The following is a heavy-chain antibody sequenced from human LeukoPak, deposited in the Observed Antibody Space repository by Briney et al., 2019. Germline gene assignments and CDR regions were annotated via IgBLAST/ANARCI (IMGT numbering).Heavy chain of an antibody. J-gene: IGHJ4*02. CDR3: ARNGVWFGDLLYFDH. CDR2: ISSSGGTI. D-gene: IGHD3-10*01. Sequence: GGSLRLSCAASGFTFSSYEMNWVRQAPGKGLEWVSYISSSGGTIYYADSVKGRFTISRDNAKNSLYLQMNSLRAEDTAVYYCARNGVWFGDLLYFDHWGQGSLVTVSS. V-gene: IGHV3-48*03. CDR1: GFTFSSYE.